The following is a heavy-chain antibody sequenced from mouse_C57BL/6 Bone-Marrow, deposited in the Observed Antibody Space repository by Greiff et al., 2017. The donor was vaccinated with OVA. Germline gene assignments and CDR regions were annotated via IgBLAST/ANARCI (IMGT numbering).Heavy chain of an antibody. CDR1: GFTFSSYG. J-gene: IGHJ4*01. D-gene: IGHD2-1*01. CDR2: ISSGGSYT. Sequence: EVQRVESGGDLVKPGGSLKLSCAASGFTFSSYGMSWVRQTPDKRLEWVATISSGGSYTYYPDSVKGRFTISRDNAKNTLYLQMSSLTSEDTAMYYCARHLLWSYYYAMDYWGQGTSVTVSS. V-gene: IGHV5-6*01. CDR3: ARHLLWSYYYAMDY.